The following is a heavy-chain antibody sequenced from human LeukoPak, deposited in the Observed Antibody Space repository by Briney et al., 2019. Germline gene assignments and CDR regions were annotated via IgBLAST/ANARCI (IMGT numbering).Heavy chain of an antibody. V-gene: IGHV1-69*13. CDR3: ARSFRGGSYFY. CDR1: GGTFISYA. CDR2: IIPIFGTA. Sequence: GASVKVSCKASGGTFISYAISWVRQAPGQGLEWMGGIIPIFGTANYAQKFQGRVTITADESTSTAYMELSSLRSEDTAVYYCARSFRGGSYFYWGQGTLVTVSS. J-gene: IGHJ4*02. D-gene: IGHD1-26*01.